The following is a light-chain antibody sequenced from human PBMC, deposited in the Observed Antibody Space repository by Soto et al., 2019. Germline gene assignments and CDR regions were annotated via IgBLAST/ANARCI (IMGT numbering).Light chain of an antibody. V-gene: IGKV3-11*01. CDR1: QSVSSSY. Sequence: EIVLTQSPGTLSLSPGERATLSFRASQSVSSSYLAWYQQRPGQAPRLLIHDASHRAAGIPARFCGSGFGTDFTLTISSLEPEDAAVYYCQQRSNWPPITFGQGTRLEIK. CDR3: QQRSNWPPIT. J-gene: IGKJ5*01. CDR2: DAS.